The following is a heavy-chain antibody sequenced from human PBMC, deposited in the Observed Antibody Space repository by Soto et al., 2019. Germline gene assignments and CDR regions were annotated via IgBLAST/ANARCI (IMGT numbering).Heavy chain of an antibody. CDR1: GGSFSGYY. J-gene: IGHJ4*02. Sequence: SETLSLTCAVYGGSFSGYYWSWIRQPPGKGLEWIGEINHRGSTNYNPSLKSRLTISIDTSKNQFSLKLSSVTAADTAIYYCARDVSYWGQGTLVTVSS. V-gene: IGHV4-34*01. CDR2: INHRGST. CDR3: ARDVSY.